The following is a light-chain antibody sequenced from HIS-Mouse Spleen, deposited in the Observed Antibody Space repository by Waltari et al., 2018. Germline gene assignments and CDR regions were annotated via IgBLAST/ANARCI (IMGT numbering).Light chain of an antibody. J-gene: IGLJ3*02. Sequence: QSALTHPPSASGSPGQAVTISCTGTSSDVGGYNYVSWYQQHPGKAPKLMIDDGSKRPSGVPDRFSGSKSGNTASLTVSGLQAEDEADYYCSSYAGSNNLVFGGGTKLTVL. V-gene: IGLV2-8*01. CDR2: DGS. CDR3: SSYAGSNNLV. CDR1: SSDVGGYNY.